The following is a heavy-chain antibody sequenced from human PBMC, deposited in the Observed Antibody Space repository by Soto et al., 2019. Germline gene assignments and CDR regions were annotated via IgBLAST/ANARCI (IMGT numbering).Heavy chain of an antibody. CDR3: AIHLAAGDV. Sequence: QVQLVQSGAEVKKPGASVKVSCKASGYTFINYYIHWQRQAPGHGLEWMAIINPTGGSTNYAQKFQGRLTLTMDTSTTTVYMELSSLTSEDTAIYYCAIHLAAGDVWGQGTLVTVSS. CDR2: INPTGGST. D-gene: IGHD2-8*02. CDR1: GYTFINYY. V-gene: IGHV1-46*01. J-gene: IGHJ4*02.